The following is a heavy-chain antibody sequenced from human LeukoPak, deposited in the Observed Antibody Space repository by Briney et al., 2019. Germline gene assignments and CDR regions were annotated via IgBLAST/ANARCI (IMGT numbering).Heavy chain of an antibody. V-gene: IGHV1-69*06. CDR3: ASGGGYDYYKYYYMDV. Sequence: GSSVKVSCKASGGTFSSYAISWVRQAPGQGLEWMGGIIPIFDTANYAQKFQGRVTITADKSTSTAYMELSSLRSEDTAVYYCASGGGYDYYKYYYMDVWGKGTTVTVSS. D-gene: IGHD5-12*01. CDR2: IIPIFDTA. J-gene: IGHJ6*03. CDR1: GGTFSSYA.